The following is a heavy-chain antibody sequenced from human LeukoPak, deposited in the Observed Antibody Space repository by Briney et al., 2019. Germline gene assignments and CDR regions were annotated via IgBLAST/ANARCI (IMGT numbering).Heavy chain of an antibody. Sequence: GGSLRLSCAASGFTFSSYAMSWVRQAPGKGLEWVSSISYTGTYIYYADSVKGRFTISRDNAQNSLYLQMNSLRSEDTAIYYCVRDRGTYRPIDYWGQGTLVTVSS. CDR3: VRDRGTYRPIDY. CDR2: ISYTGTYI. V-gene: IGHV3-21*04. CDR1: GFTFSSYA. D-gene: IGHD1-26*01. J-gene: IGHJ4*02.